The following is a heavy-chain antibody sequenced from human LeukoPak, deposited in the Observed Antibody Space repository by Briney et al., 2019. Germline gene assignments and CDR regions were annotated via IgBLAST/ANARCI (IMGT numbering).Heavy chain of an antibody. V-gene: IGHV3-21*01. CDR2: ISSSSSYI. J-gene: IGHJ4*02. CDR3: ATAVCGGGSCYDFDY. CDR1: GFTFSSYS. Sequence: GGSLRLSCAASGFTFSSYSMNWVRQAPGKGLEWVSSISSSSSYIYYADSVKGRFTISRDNAKNSLYLQMNSLRAEDTAVYYCATAVCGGGSCYDFDYWGQGTLVTVSS. D-gene: IGHD2-15*01.